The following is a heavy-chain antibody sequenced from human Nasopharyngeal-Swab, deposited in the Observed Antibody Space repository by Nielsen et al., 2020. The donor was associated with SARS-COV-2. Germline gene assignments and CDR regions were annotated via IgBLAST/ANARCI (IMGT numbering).Heavy chain of an antibody. CDR1: GGSFSGYY. J-gene: IGHJ2*01. CDR2: INHSGST. CDR3: ARGNHDFWSGYYKGDWYFDL. D-gene: IGHD3-3*01. Sequence: SQTLSLTCAVYGGSFSGYYWSWIRQPPGKGLEWIGEINHSGSTNYNPSLKSRVTISVDTSKNQFSLKLSSVTAADTAVYYCARGNHDFWSGYYKGDWYFDLWGRGTLVTVSS. V-gene: IGHV4-34*01.